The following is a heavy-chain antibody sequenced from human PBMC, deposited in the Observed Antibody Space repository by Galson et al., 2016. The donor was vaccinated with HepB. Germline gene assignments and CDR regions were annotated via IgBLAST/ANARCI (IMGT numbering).Heavy chain of an antibody. Sequence: SCKASGYTFNAYYIHWVRQAPGQGLEWMGCINPISGGTNYAQRFQGRLTVTRDTSISTAFMELSSMRFDDTAVYYCARDRSPYGRGSDIWGQGTMVTVSS. V-gene: IGHV1-2*02. CDR2: INPISGGT. J-gene: IGHJ3*02. CDR1: GYTFNAYY. D-gene: IGHD4-17*01. CDR3: ARDRSPYGRGSDI.